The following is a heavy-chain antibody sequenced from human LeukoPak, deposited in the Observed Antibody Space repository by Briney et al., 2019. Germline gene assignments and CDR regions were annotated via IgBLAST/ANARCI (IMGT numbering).Heavy chain of an antibody. V-gene: IGHV4-34*01. J-gene: IGHJ4*02. CDR1: GGSFRNYY. Sequence: PSETLSLTCAVYGGSFRNYYWSWIRQPPGKGLEWIGEINHSGSTKYNPSLKSRVTISVDRSKNQFSLKLSSVTAADTAVYYCARGPDSHDSSGYYPIWGQGTLVTVSS. D-gene: IGHD3-22*01. CDR2: INHSGST. CDR3: ARGPDSHDSSGYYPI.